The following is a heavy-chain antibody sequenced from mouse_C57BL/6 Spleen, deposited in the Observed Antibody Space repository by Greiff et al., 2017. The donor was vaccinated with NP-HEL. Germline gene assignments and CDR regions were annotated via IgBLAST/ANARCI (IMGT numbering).Heavy chain of an antibody. Sequence: EVQLQQSGPELVKPGASVKISCKASGYTFTDYYMNWVKQSHGKSLEWIGDINPNNGGTSYNQKFKGKATLTVDKSSSTAYMELRSLTSEDSAVYYCAIYDGYYVGYFDVWGTGTTVTVSS. CDR1: GYTFTDYY. J-gene: IGHJ1*03. D-gene: IGHD2-3*01. CDR2: INPNNGGT. CDR3: AIYDGYYVGYFDV. V-gene: IGHV1-26*01.